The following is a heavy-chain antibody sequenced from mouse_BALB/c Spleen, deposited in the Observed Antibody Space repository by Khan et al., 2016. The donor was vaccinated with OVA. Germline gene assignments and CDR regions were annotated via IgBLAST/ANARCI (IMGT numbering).Heavy chain of an antibody. Sequence: QVQLKQSGAELARPGASVKMSCKASGYTFTSYTIHWIKMRPGQGLEWIGYINPNNGYTNYNQKFKDKATLTADKSSTTAYMQLSSLTSDASAVYNGGGGGAYYRNDGGFADWGRGTRVSVSA. V-gene: IGHV1-4*01. CDR3: GGGGAYYRNDGGFAD. CDR2: INPNNGYT. J-gene: IGHJ3*01. CDR1: GYTFTSYT. D-gene: IGHD2-14*01.